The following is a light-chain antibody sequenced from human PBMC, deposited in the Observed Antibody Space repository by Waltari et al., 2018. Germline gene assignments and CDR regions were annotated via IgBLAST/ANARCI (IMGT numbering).Light chain of an antibody. J-gene: IGLJ3*02. CDR2: DVA. CDR3: CSYAGSYSWV. V-gene: IGLV2-11*01. CDR1: SSDVGVCTY. Sequence: QSALTQPRSVSGSPGQSVTISCTGTSSDVGVCTYVSWYQQHPGKAPQLMIYDVAKRPSGVPDRFSGSKSDNTASLTISGLQAEDEADYYCCSYAGSYSWVFGGGTKLTVL.